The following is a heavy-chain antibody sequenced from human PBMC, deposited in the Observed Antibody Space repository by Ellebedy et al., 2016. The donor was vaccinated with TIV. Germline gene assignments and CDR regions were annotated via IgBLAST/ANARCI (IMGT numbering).Heavy chain of an antibody. CDR2: IIPIFGTA. Sequence: ASVKVSCKASGGTFSSYAVSWERQAPGQGLEWMGGIIPIFGTANYAQKFQGRVTITADESTSTAYMELSSLRSEDTAVYYCASILAAATRITYYYYGMDVWGQGTTVTVSS. V-gene: IGHV1-69*13. CDR1: GGTFSSYA. CDR3: ASILAAATRITYYYYGMDV. J-gene: IGHJ6*02. D-gene: IGHD6-13*01.